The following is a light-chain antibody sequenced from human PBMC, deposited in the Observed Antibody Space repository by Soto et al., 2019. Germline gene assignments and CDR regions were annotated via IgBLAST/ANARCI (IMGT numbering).Light chain of an antibody. CDR1: SSDVGGYNY. V-gene: IGLV2-14*01. CDR3: SSYTSSSTPYV. J-gene: IGLJ1*01. Sequence: QSVLTQPASVSGSPGQSITISCTGTSSDVGGYNYVSWYQQHPGKAPKLMIYDVSNRPSGVSNRFSGSKSGNTASLTISGLQAEDEADYYCSSYTSSSTPYVFGTGPKFTVL. CDR2: DVS.